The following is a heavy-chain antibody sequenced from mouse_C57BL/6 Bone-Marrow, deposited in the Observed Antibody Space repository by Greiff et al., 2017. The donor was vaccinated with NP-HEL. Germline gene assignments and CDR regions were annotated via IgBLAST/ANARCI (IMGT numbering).Heavy chain of an antibody. D-gene: IGHD2-5*01. Sequence: QVQLQQSGPGLVQPSQSLSITCTVSGFSLTSYGVHWVRQSPGKGLEWLGVIWSGGSTDYNAAFISRLSISKDNSKSQVFFKMNSLQADDTAIYDCARKGGYSNYPYWYFDVWGTGTTVTVSS. CDR1: GFSLTSYG. CDR3: ARKGGYSNYPYWYFDV. J-gene: IGHJ1*03. V-gene: IGHV2-2*01. CDR2: IWSGGST.